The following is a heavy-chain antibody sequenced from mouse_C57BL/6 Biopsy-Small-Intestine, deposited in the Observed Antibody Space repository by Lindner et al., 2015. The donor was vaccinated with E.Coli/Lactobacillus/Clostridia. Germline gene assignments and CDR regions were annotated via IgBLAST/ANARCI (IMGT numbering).Heavy chain of an antibody. CDR2: INPNNGGA. V-gene: IGHV1-22*01. CDR3: ARSVLAWFAY. Sequence: VQLQESGPELVKPGASVKMSCKASGYTFSDYNIHWVKQSHGKSLEWIGYINPNNGGASYNQTFKGKATMTVNKSSSTAYMELRSLSSEDSAVYYCARSVLAWFAYWGQGTLVTVSA. CDR1: GYTFSDYN. J-gene: IGHJ3*01.